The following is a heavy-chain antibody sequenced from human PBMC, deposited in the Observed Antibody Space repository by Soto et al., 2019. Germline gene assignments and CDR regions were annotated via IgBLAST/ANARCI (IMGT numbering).Heavy chain of an antibody. CDR3: AREVGYCSGGSCYHPSYYFDY. CDR1: GFTFSSYG. Sequence: LRLSFAASGFTFSSYGMHWVRQAPGKGLEWVAVIWYDGSNKYYADSVKGRFTISRDNSKNTLYLQMNSLRAEDTAVYYCAREVGYCSGGSCYHPSYYFDYWGQGTLVTVSS. V-gene: IGHV3-33*01. CDR2: IWYDGSNK. D-gene: IGHD2-15*01. J-gene: IGHJ4*02.